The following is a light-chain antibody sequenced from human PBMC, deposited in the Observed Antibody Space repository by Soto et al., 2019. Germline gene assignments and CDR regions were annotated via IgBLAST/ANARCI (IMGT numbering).Light chain of an antibody. Sequence: EIVMTQSPATLSVSPGERATLSCRASQSVSSNLAWYQQKPGQAPRLLIYGASTSATGIPARFSGSGSGTEFTLTISSLQSEDFAVYYCQQYNNWHAWTFGQGTNVDI. CDR1: QSVSSN. CDR3: QQYNNWHAWT. V-gene: IGKV3-15*01. J-gene: IGKJ1*01. CDR2: GAS.